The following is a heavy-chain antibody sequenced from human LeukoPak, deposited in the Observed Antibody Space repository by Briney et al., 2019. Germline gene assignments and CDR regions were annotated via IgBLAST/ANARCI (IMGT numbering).Heavy chain of an antibody. CDR2: IYYSRTT. D-gene: IGHD1-26*01. Sequence: PSETLSLTCTVSSGLICRYYWSWLPHPPGKGLVGLGHIYYSRTTKYNTSLKSRVTISADTSKNQFSLNLNSVTAADAAVDYCVRGQWELHHFDLWGRGTLVAVSS. CDR1: SGLICRYY. V-gene: IGHV4-59*01. CDR3: VRGQWELHHFDL. J-gene: IGHJ2*01.